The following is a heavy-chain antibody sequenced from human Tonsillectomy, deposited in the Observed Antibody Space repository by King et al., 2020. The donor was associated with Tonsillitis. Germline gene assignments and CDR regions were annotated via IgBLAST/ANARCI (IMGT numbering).Heavy chain of an antibody. CDR3: ARDYVGATNWFDP. CDR2: ISSSSTSI. CDR1: GFTFSDYY. D-gene: IGHD1-26*01. V-gene: IGHV3-11*05. J-gene: IGHJ5*02. Sequence: VQLVESGGGLVKPGGSLRLSCAASGFTFSDYYISWIRHAPGKGLEWVSYISSSSTSINYADSGKGRFTISRDNAKNPLYLQMNSLRAEDTAVYYWARDYVGATNWFDPWGQGTLVTVSS.